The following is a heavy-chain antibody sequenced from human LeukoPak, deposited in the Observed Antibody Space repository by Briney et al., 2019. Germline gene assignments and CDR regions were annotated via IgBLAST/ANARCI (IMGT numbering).Heavy chain of an antibody. D-gene: IGHD2-15*01. Sequence: GASVKVSCKAFGGTFSSYAISWVRQAPGQGLEWMGRIIPIFGTANYAQKFQGRVTITTDESTSTAYMELSSLRSEDTAVYYCARDHQSLGYCSGGSCPGRYYYYYMDVWGKGTTVTVSS. CDR3: ARDHQSLGYCSGGSCPGRYYYYYMDV. CDR2: IIPIFGTA. V-gene: IGHV1-69*05. CDR1: GGTFSSYA. J-gene: IGHJ6*03.